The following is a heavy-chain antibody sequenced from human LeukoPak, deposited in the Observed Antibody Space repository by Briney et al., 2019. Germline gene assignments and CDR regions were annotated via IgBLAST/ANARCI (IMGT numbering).Heavy chain of an antibody. CDR2: ISSDGGST. J-gene: IGHJ4*02. CDR1: GFTFSSHA. D-gene: IGHD1-26*01. V-gene: IGHV3-64*01. Sequence: GGSLRLSCAASGFTFSSHAMHWVRQAPGKGLDYVSGISSDGGSTYYANSVKGRFTISRDNSKNTLYLQMGSLRAEDMAVYYCAGGLSGSYDYPVKYWGQGSLVTVSS. CDR3: AGGLSGSYDYPVKY.